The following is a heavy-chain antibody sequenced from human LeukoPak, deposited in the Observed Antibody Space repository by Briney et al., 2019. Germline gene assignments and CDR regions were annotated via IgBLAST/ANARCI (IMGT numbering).Heavy chain of an antibody. CDR1: GFTFSSYW. CDR3: ARAGREEYSYGDY. J-gene: IGHJ4*02. D-gene: IGHD5-18*01. CDR2: IKQDGSEK. Sequence: GGSLRLSCAASGFTFSSYWMSWVRQAPGKGLEWVANIKQDGSEKYYVDSVKGRFTISRDNSKNTLYLQMNSLRAEDTAVYYCARAGREEYSYGDYWGQGTLVTVSS. V-gene: IGHV3-7*01.